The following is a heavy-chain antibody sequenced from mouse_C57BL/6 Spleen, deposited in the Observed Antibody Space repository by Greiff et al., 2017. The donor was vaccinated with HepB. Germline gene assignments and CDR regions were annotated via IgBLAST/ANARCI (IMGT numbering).Heavy chain of an antibody. CDR3: ARDGYYCSSSAWFAY. D-gene: IGHD1-1*01. J-gene: IGHJ3*01. Sequence: EVKLVESGGGLVKPGGSLKLSCAASGFTFSSYAMSWVRQTPEKRLEWVATISDGGSYTDYPDNVKGRFTISIDNAKNNLYLQMSHLKSEDTAMYYCARDGYYCSSSAWFAYWGQGTLVTVSA. CDR2: ISDGGSYT. CDR1: GFTFSSYA. V-gene: IGHV5-4*01.